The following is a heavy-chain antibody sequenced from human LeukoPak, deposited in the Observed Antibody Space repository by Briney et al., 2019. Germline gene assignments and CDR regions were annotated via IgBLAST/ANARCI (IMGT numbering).Heavy chain of an antibody. CDR1: GYTFSNYA. D-gene: IGHD3-9*01. V-gene: IGHV1-3*01. CDR3: ARYGGSYDILTGYPL. J-gene: IGHJ4*02. CDR2: INGDSANT. Sequence: ASVKVSCKTSGYTFSNYAMHWVRQAPGQRLEWMGCINGDSANTQYSQKFQGRVTMTRDTSTSTVYMELSSLRSEDTAVYYCARYGGSYDILTGYPLWGQGTLVTVSS.